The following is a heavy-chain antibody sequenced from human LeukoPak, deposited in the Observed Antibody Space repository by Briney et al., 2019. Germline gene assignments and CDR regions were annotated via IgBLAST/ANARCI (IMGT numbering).Heavy chain of an antibody. V-gene: IGHV1-18*01. Sequence: ASVKVSCKASGYTFTSYGISWVRQAPGQELEWMGWISAYNGNTNYAQKLQGRVTMTTDTSTSTAYMELRSLRSDDTAVYYCARDRGSYSANWLDPWGQGTLVTVSS. CDR1: GYTFTSYG. CDR2: ISAYNGNT. J-gene: IGHJ5*02. D-gene: IGHD1-26*01. CDR3: ARDRGSYSANWLDP.